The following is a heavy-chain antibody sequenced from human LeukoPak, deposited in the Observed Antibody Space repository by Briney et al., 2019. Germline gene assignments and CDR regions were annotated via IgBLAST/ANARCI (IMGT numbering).Heavy chain of an antibody. CDR1: GYTFTSYA. Sequence: SCKASGYTFTSYAMHWVRQAPGKGLEWVAVISYDGSNKNYADSVKGRFTISRDNSKNTLYLQMNSLRAEDTAVYYCAKSHSNVGGYWGQGTLVTVSS. J-gene: IGHJ4*02. CDR2: ISYDGSNK. CDR3: AKSHSNVGGY. D-gene: IGHD4-11*01. V-gene: IGHV3-30-3*02.